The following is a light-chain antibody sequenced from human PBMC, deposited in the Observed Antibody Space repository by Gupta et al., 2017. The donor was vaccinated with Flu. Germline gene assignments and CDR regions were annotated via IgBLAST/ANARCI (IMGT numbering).Light chain of an antibody. Sequence: IYIISTTTTGDLVGCNYVSWYHHHPAKAPNLMIFDDSSRRSGVADRFSGSKSANTAALTTTGLQAEEEADYYCNSETDRSNIVVFGGGTKLTVL. CDR2: DDS. CDR3: NSETDRSNIVV. CDR1: TGDLVGCNY. V-gene: IGLV2-14*03. J-gene: IGLJ2*01.